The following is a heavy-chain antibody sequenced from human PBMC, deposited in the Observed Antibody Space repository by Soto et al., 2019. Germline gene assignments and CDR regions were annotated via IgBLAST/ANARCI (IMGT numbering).Heavy chain of an antibody. J-gene: IGHJ4*02. D-gene: IGHD6-19*01. CDR2: IYYSGST. Sequence: QVQLQESGPGLVKPSESLSLTCAVSGGSISSYYWSWIRQPPGKGLEWIGYIYYSGSTNYNPSLKSRVTISVDTSKNQFSLKLTSVTAADTAVYYCARSRYTSVWWTPPFDYWGQGTLVTVSS. V-gene: IGHV4-59*01. CDR3: ARSRYTSVWWTPPFDY. CDR1: GGSISSYY.